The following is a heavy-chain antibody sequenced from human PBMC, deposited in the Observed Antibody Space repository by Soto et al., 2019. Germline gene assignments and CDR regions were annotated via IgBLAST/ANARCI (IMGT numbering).Heavy chain of an antibody. J-gene: IGHJ5*02. CDR3: ARVRDWFDP. CDR1: GGSFSGYY. D-gene: IGHD3-3*01. V-gene: IGHV4-34*01. Sequence: SETLSLTCAAYGGSFSGYYWNWIRQPPGKGLEWIGEIDHSGYTNYNPSLESRVTISVDTSKNQFSLRLTSVTAADTAVYYCARVRDWFDPWGQGTLVTVSS. CDR2: IDHSGYT.